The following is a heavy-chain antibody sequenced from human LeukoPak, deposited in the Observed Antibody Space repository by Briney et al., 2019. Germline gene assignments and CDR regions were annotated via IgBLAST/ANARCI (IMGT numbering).Heavy chain of an antibody. J-gene: IGHJ5*02. Sequence: VASVEVSCKASGYTFTNYYVHWVRQAPGQGLEWMGWINPNSGGTNYAQKFQGRVTMTRDTSISTAYMELSRLRSDDTAVYYCARISSIWDWFDPWGQGTLVTVSS. CDR1: GYTFTNYY. CDR2: INPNSGGT. V-gene: IGHV1-2*02. D-gene: IGHD3-16*01. CDR3: ARISSIWDWFDP.